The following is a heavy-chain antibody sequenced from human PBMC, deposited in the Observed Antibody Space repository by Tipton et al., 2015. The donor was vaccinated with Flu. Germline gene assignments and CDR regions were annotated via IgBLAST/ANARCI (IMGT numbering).Heavy chain of an antibody. CDR2: VHQAGTT. J-gene: IGHJ5*02. V-gene: IGHV4-38-2*01. Sequence: LRLSCSVSGDSIGSDYFWGWIRQPPGKGLEWIGNVHQAGTTYYNPSLRSRVTISLDRPKNHFSLRLTSVTAADTAIYYCARRDYSNYVSEPKKNWFDPWGQGTLVTVSS. CDR1: GDSIGSDYF. D-gene: IGHD4-11*01. CDR3: ARRDYSNYVSEPKKNWFDP.